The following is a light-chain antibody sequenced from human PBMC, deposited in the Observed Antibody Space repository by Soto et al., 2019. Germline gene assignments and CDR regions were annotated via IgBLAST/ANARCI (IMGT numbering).Light chain of an antibody. CDR3: QQYNSHRT. J-gene: IGKJ1*01. Sequence: DIQMTQSPSTLSASVGARVTTPCRATQSISSWFAWYQQKPGKAPKLLIYDASSLESGVPSRFSGSESGTEFTLTISSLQPDDSATYYCQQYNSHRTFGQGTKVDI. V-gene: IGKV1-5*01. CDR2: DAS. CDR1: QSISSW.